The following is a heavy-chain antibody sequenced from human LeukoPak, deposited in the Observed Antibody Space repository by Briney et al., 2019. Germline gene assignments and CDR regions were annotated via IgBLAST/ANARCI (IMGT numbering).Heavy chain of an antibody. V-gene: IGHV3-30-3*01. CDR3: ARAPGYTSSWLDY. Sequence: GGSLRLSCAASGFTFNNYLMHWVRQAPGKGLEWVTLISYDGNKKYYADSVRDRFTISRDNSKNTLYLQMNSLRAEDTAVYYCARAPGYTSSWLDYWGQGTLVTVSS. J-gene: IGHJ4*02. D-gene: IGHD6-13*01. CDR1: GFTFNNYL. CDR2: ISYDGNKK.